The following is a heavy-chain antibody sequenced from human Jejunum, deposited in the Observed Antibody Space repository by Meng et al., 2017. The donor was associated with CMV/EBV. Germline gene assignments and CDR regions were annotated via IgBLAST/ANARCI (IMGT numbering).Heavy chain of an antibody. D-gene: IGHD2-21*01. CDR3: TTGGVVGS. CDR1: GFTFSNAW. CDR2: VKSEIDGATT. J-gene: IGHJ4*02. V-gene: IGHV3-15*01. Sequence: LSCAASGFTFSNAWMNWVRQAPGKGLEWVGRVKSEIDGATTDYAAPVKGRFTISRDDSKNTVYMQLNSLKSEDTGVYYCTTGGVVGSWGQGTLVTVSS.